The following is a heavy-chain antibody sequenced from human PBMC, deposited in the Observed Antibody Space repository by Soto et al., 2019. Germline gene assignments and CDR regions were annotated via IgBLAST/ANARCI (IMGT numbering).Heavy chain of an antibody. Sequence: ASVKVSCKASGYTFTSYDINWVRQATGQGLEWMGWMNPNSGNTGYAQKFQGRVTMTRNTSISTAYMELSSLRSEDTAVYYCARAEGSNWGGPDAFDIWGQGTMVTVAS. V-gene: IGHV1-8*01. D-gene: IGHD7-27*01. CDR2: MNPNSGNT. CDR1: GYTFTSYD. J-gene: IGHJ3*02. CDR3: ARAEGSNWGGPDAFDI.